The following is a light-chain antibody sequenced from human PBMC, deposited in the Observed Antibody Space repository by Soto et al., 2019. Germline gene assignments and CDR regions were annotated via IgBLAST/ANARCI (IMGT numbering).Light chain of an antibody. V-gene: IGKV3D-20*02. CDR2: GAS. CDR3: QHRTKWTLT. J-gene: IGKJ4*01. Sequence: VLTQRPGHLSQSPVASATLSCRASQSVSNNYLAWYQQKPGQAPRLLIYGASSRATGIPDRFSGRTSGTGVTLNIISLETEDGSVNCCQHRTKWTLTCGEGTKVEIK. CDR1: QSVSNNY.